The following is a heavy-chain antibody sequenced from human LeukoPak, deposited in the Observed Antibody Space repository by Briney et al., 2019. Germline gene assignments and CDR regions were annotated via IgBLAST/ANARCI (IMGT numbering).Heavy chain of an antibody. D-gene: IGHD6-19*01. V-gene: IGHV4-34*01. Sequence: SETLSLTCAVYGGSFSGYYWSWIRQPPGKGLEWIGEINHSGSTNYNPSLKSRVTISVDTSKNQFSLKLSSVTAADTAVYYCARGSLAVAHLDYWGQGTLVTVSS. CDR1: GGSFSGYY. CDR3: ARGSLAVAHLDY. J-gene: IGHJ4*02. CDR2: INHSGST.